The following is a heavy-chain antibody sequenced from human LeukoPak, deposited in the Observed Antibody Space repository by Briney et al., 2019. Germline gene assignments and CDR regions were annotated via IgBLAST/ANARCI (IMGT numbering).Heavy chain of an antibody. D-gene: IGHD1-26*01. CDR3: ASQSSGSSTRAPDF. CDR2: ISSSSRSK. V-gene: IGHV3-48*04. J-gene: IGHJ4*02. CDR1: GVTFSSFS. Sequence: GGSLRLSCETSGVTFSSFSLNWVRQAPGKGLEWLSYISSSSRSKFYADSVKGRCIVSRDNAKNSLYLQMDILRAEDTALYYCASQSSGSSTRAPDFWGQGTLVTVSS.